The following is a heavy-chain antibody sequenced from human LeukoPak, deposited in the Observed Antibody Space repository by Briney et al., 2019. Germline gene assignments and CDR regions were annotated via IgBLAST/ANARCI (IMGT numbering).Heavy chain of an antibody. Sequence: GESLKISCKGSGYSFTTYWIAWVRQMPGKGLEWMGIIFPGDSDTRYSPSFQGQVTISADKSISTAYLQWSSLKASDTAMYYCAKHSSAQQWLPLDYWGQGTLVTVSS. CDR2: IFPGDSDT. D-gene: IGHD6-19*01. J-gene: IGHJ4*02. V-gene: IGHV5-51*01. CDR3: AKHSSAQQWLPLDY. CDR1: GYSFTTYW.